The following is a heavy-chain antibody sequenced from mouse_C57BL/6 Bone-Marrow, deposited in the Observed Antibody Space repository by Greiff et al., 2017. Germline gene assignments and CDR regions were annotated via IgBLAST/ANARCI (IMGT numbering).Heavy chain of an antibody. J-gene: IGHJ4*01. CDR1: GYTFTSYG. Sequence: VQLQQSGAELARPGASVKLSCKASGYTFTSYGISWVKQRTGQGLEWIGEIYPRSGNTYYNEKFKGKATFTADTSSNTAYMQLSSLTTEDSAIYYCARDGYYVYYAMDYWGQGTSVTVSS. CDR2: IYPRSGNT. V-gene: IGHV1-81*01. CDR3: ARDGYYVYYAMDY. D-gene: IGHD2-3*01.